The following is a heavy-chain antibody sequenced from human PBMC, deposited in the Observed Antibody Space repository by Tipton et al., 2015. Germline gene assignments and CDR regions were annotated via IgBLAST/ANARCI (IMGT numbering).Heavy chain of an antibody. D-gene: IGHD2-15*01. Sequence: GLVKPSEILSLTCTVSGGSISGSHWYWFRQPAGKGLEWIGGVSTSGSTNYNSSLKSRVTTSVDTSKNQFSLKLSSVTAADTAVYYCARGLNSVVAATLGYWGQGTLVTVSS. J-gene: IGHJ4*02. CDR2: VSTSGST. CDR3: ARGLNSVVAATLGY. V-gene: IGHV4-4*07. CDR1: GGSISGSH.